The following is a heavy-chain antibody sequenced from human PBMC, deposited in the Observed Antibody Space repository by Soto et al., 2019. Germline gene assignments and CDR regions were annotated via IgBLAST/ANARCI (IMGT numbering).Heavy chain of an antibody. V-gene: IGHV3-23*01. J-gene: IGHJ4*02. CDR3: AKGSASYGDYPFDY. Sequence: EVQLLESGGGLVQPGGSLRLSCAASGFTFSSYAMSWVRQAPGKGLEWVSAISGSGGSTYYADSVKGRFTISRDNSKNTLYLQMKSLRAEDTAVYSCAKGSASYGDYPFDYWGQGTLVTVSS. CDR2: ISGSGGST. CDR1: GFTFSSYA. D-gene: IGHD4-17*01.